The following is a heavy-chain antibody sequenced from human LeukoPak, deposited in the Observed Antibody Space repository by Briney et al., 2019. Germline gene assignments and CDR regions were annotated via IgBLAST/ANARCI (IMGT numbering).Heavy chain of an antibody. V-gene: IGHV3-11*01. J-gene: IGHJ5*02. Sequence: GGSLRLSCAASGFTFSDYYMSWIRQAPGQGLEWVSYISSSGSTIYYADSVKGRFTISRDNAKNSLYLQMNSLRAEDTAVYYCARDRGTQWLVRGDWFDPWGQGTLVTVSS. CDR3: ARDRGTQWLVRGDWFDP. CDR2: ISSSGSTI. CDR1: GFTFSDYY. D-gene: IGHD6-19*01.